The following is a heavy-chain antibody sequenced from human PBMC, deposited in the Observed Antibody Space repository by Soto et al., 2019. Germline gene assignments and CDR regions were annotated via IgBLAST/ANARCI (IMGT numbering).Heavy chain of an antibody. CDR2: INHNSGGT. CDR1: GYTFTGYY. J-gene: IGHJ5*02. Sequence: ASVKVSCKASGYTFTGYYMHWVRQAPGQGLEWMGWINHNSGGTNYAQKSQGRVTMTRDTSISTAYMELSRLRSDDTSVYYCARSRPGISTGPTLFPWGQGTLVTAPQ. D-gene: IGHD1-7*01. V-gene: IGHV1-2*02. CDR3: ARSRPGISTGPTLFP.